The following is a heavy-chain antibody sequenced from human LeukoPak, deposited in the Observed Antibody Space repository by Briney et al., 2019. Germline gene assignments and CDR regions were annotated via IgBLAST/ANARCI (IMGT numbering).Heavy chain of an antibody. CDR3: AKVGCSGGSCYDGLDV. J-gene: IGHJ6*04. CDR1: GFTFSSYA. Sequence: GGSLRLSCAASGFTFSSYAMSWVRQAPWKGLEWVSAISGSGGSTYYADSVKGRFTISRDNSKNTLYLQMNSLRAEDTAVYYCAKVGCSGGSCYDGLDVWGKGTTVTVSS. CDR2: ISGSGGST. D-gene: IGHD2-15*01. V-gene: IGHV3-23*01.